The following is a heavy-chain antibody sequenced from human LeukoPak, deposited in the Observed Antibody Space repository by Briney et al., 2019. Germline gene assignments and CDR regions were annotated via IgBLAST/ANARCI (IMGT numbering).Heavy chain of an antibody. V-gene: IGHV7-4-1*02. D-gene: IGHD2-15*01. CDR2: INTNTGNP. Sequence: APVKVSCKASGYTFTSYAMNWARQAPGQGLEWMGWINTNTGNPTYAQGFTGRFVFSLDTSVSTAYLQISSLKAEDTAVYYCARDLDCSGGSCYGMDVWGQGTTVTVSS. J-gene: IGHJ6*02. CDR1: GYTFTSYA. CDR3: ARDLDCSGGSCYGMDV.